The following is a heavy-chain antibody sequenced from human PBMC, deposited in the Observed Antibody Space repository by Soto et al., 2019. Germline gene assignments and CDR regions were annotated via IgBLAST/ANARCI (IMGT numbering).Heavy chain of an antibody. V-gene: IGHV3-33*01. CDR3: ARGAPDSSGWYYYYYMDV. J-gene: IGHJ6*03. CDR2: IWYDGSNK. D-gene: IGHD6-19*01. CDR1: GFTFSSYG. Sequence: PGGSLRLSCAASGFTFSSYGMHWVRQAPGKGLEWVAVIWYDGSNKYYADSVKGRFTISRDNSKNTLYLQMNSLRAEDTAVYYCARGAPDSSGWYYYYYMDVWGKGTTVTVSS.